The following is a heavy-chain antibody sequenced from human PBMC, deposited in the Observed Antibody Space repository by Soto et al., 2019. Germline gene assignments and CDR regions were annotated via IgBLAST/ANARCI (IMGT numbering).Heavy chain of an antibody. Sequence: SQTLSLTCAISGDSVSSNSAAWNWIRQSPSRGLEWLGRTYYRSKWYNDYAVSVKSRITINPDTSKNQFSLQLNSVTPEDTAVYYCARGGYGSGSFSYYYYGMDVWGQGTKVTVSS. CDR3: ARGGYGSGSFSYYYYGMDV. D-gene: IGHD3-10*01. CDR1: GDSVSSNSAA. CDR2: TYYRSKWYN. V-gene: IGHV6-1*01. J-gene: IGHJ6*02.